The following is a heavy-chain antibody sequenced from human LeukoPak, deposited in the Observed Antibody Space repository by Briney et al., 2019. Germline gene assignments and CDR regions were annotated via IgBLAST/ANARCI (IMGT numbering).Heavy chain of an antibody. J-gene: IGHJ4*02. CDR1: GFTFSSYA. CDR3: AKSASLGYCSGGSCYFDY. Sequence: GGSLRLSCAASGFTFSSYAMSRVRQAPGKGLEWVSAISGSGGSTYYADSVKGRFTISRDNSKNTLYLQMNSLRAEDTAVYYCAKSASLGYCSGGSCYFDYWGQGTLVTVSS. CDR2: ISGSGGST. V-gene: IGHV3-23*01. D-gene: IGHD2-15*01.